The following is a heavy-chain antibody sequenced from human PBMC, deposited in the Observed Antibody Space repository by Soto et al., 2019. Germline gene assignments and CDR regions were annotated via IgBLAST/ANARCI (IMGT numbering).Heavy chain of an antibody. V-gene: IGHV3-23*01. CDR2: IVAGGDTT. D-gene: IGHD3-3*01. Sequence: GGSLRLSCAASGFTFGSYAMSWFRQAPGKGLEWVSTIVAGGDTTYYSESVKGRFTISRDNSINTLYLQMNSLRAEDAALYYCAKDRSIFGEVIFFDYWGQGTLVTVSS. CDR1: GFTFGSYA. CDR3: AKDRSIFGEVIFFDY. J-gene: IGHJ4*02.